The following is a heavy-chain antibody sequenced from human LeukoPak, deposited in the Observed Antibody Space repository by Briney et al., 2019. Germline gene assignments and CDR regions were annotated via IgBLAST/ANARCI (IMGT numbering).Heavy chain of an antibody. D-gene: IGHD3-3*01. CDR2: INPSGGST. Sequence: ASVTVSFKASGYTFTSYYMHWVRQAPGQGLEWMGIINPSGGSTSYAQKFQGRVTMTRVTSTSTVYMELSSLRSEDTAVHYCARDQAYYDFWSGYYNDAFDIWGQGTMVTVSS. CDR3: ARDQAYYDFWSGYYNDAFDI. J-gene: IGHJ3*02. V-gene: IGHV1-46*01. CDR1: GYTFTSYY.